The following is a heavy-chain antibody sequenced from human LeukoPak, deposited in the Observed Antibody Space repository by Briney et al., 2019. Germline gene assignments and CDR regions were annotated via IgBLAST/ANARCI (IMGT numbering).Heavy chain of an antibody. J-gene: IGHJ4*02. Sequence: SETLSLTCTVSGGSIGSGGYYWSWIRQPPGKGLEWIGYIYHSGSTYYNPSLKSRVTISVDRSKNQFSLKLSSVTAADTAVYYCARGVVRNYYDSSGYYDYWGQGTLVTVSS. D-gene: IGHD3-22*01. CDR3: ARGVVRNYYDSSGYYDY. CDR1: GGSIGSGGYY. CDR2: IYHSGST. V-gene: IGHV4-30-2*01.